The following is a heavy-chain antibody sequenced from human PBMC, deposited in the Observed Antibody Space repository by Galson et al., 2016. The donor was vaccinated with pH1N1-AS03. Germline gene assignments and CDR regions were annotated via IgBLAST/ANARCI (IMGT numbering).Heavy chain of an antibody. V-gene: IGHV3-48*01. D-gene: IGHD2-21*01. Sequence: SLRLSCAASVSLSGYSVNWVRQAPGKGLEWVAYIGSSGRTISYADSVKGRFTVSRDSGKNSLYLQMNSLGAEDTAVYYCARDSPTTLIGGEVWGQGTVATVSS. J-gene: IGHJ4*02. CDR2: IGSSGRTI. CDR1: VSLSGYS. CDR3: ARDSPTTLIGGEV.